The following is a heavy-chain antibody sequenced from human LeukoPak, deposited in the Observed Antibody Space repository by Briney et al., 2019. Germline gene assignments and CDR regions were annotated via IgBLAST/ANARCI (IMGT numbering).Heavy chain of an antibody. CDR3: ARDAYYDFWSGRTGV. CDR2: INPSGGST. D-gene: IGHD3-3*01. V-gene: IGHV1-46*01. CDR1: GYTFTSYY. J-gene: IGHJ6*02. Sequence: ASVKVSCKASGYTFTSYYMHWVRQAPGQGLEWMGIINPSGGSTSYAQKFQGRVTMTRDTSTSTVYMELSSLRSEDTAVYYCARDAYYDFWSGRTGVWGQGTTVTVSS.